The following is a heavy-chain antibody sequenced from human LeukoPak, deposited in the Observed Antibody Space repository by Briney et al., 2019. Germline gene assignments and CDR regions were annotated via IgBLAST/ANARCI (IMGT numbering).Heavy chain of an antibody. CDR3: ARAGTVTTGDEY. Sequence: SQTLSLTCTVSGGSISSGDYYWSWIRQPPGKGREWIGYIYYSGSTYYNPSLKSPVTISVDTSKTQFSLKLSSVTAADTAVYYCARAGTVTTGDEYSGQGTLVTVSS. D-gene: IGHD4-17*01. CDR2: IYYSGST. V-gene: IGHV4-30-4*08. J-gene: IGHJ4*02. CDR1: GGSISSGDYY.